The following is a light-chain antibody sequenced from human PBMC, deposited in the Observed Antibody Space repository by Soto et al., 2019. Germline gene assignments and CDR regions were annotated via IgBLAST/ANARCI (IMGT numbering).Light chain of an antibody. Sequence: DVQMTQSPSSLSAFVGDRVTITCRASQGIAPYLAWFQQKPGKVPKLLIYATYTLQSRVPSRFSGSGSGTDFTLTISSLQPEDIGTYYCQKYNSAPLTFGGGTKVEIK. V-gene: IGKV1-27*01. CDR3: QKYNSAPLT. CDR2: ATY. CDR1: QGIAPY. J-gene: IGKJ4*01.